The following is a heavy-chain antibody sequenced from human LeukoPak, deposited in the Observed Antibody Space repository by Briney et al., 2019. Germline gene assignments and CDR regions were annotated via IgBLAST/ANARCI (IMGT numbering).Heavy chain of an antibody. J-gene: IGHJ4*02. Sequence: SVKVSCKASGYTFTSYGISWVRQAPGQGLEWMGGIIPIFGTANYAQKFQGRVTITADESTSTAYMELSSLRSEDTAVYYCARGWLQEYYFDYWGQGTLVTVSS. CDR1: GYTFTSYG. V-gene: IGHV1-69*13. D-gene: IGHD5-24*01. CDR2: IIPIFGTA. CDR3: ARGWLQEYYFDY.